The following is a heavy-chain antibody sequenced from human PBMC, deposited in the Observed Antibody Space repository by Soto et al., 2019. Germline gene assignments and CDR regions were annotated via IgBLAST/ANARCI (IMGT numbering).Heavy chain of an antibody. Sequence: SETLSLTCTVSGDSVSTNSYSWGWIRQSPGEGLEWIGSIYHTGNAYYNTSLKSRVTISVDTSKNQFSLKLTSVTAADAALYYCARDFFDSSDYTTNWFDPWGQGTLVTV. CDR1: GDSVSTNSYS. V-gene: IGHV4-39*01. J-gene: IGHJ5*02. CDR3: ARDFFDSSDYTTNWFDP. CDR2: IYHTGNA. D-gene: IGHD3-22*01.